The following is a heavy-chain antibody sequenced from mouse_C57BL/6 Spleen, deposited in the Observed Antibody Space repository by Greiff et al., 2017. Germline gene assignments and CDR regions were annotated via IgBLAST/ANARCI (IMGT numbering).Heavy chain of an antibody. CDR1: GYTFTSYW. D-gene: IGHD4-1*01. V-gene: IGHV1-59*01. J-gene: IGHJ2*01. CDR2: IDPSDSYT. Sequence: QVQLQQPGAELVRPGTSVKLSCKASGYTFTSYWMHWVKQRPGQGLEWIGVIDPSDSYTNYNQKFKGKATFTVDTSSSTAYMQLSSLASEDSAVYYCARSRWDDGDWGQGTTLTVSS. CDR3: ARSRWDDGD.